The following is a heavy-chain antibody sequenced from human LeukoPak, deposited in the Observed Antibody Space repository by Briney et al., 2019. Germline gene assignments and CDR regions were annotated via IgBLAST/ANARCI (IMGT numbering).Heavy chain of an antibody. J-gene: IGHJ4*02. V-gene: IGHV1-2*02. CDR2: INPNSGGT. Sequence: ASVKVSCKASGYTFTGYYMHWVRQAPRQGLEWMGWINPNSGGTNYAQTFQGRVTMTRDTSISTAYMELSRLRSDDTAVYYCARDAVDYGGNPYYFDYWGQGTLVTVSS. CDR1: GYTFTGYY. D-gene: IGHD4-23*01. CDR3: ARDAVDYGGNPYYFDY.